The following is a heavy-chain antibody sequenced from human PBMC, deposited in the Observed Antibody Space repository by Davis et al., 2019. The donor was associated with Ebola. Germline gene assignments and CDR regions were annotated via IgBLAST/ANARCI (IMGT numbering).Heavy chain of an antibody. J-gene: IGHJ4*02. V-gene: IGHV3-74*01. D-gene: IGHD2-2*01. CDR2: INGDGDST. Sequence: GESLKISCAASGFTFSNYWMHWVRQAPGKGLVWVSRINGDGDSTSYADSVKGRFTISRDNAKNTLYLQMNSLRAEDTAVYYCMKVRYYSTWRGGFDSWGQGALVTVSS. CDR3: MKVRYYSTWRGGFDS. CDR1: GFTFSNYW.